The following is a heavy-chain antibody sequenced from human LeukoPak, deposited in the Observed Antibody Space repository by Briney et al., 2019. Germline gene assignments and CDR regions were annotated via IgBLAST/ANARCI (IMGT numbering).Heavy chain of an antibody. J-gene: IGHJ4*02. Sequence: PGGSLGLSCAASGFTFSSYSMTWVRQAPGKGLEWVSSVSGRGTYIYYADSVNGRFTISRDNAKNSLYLQMNSLRAEDTAVYYCARDRRTGGLTMVDYWGQGTLVTVSS. V-gene: IGHV3-21*01. CDR3: ARDRRTGGLTMVDY. CDR1: GFTFSSYS. D-gene: IGHD3-10*01. CDR2: VSGRGTYI.